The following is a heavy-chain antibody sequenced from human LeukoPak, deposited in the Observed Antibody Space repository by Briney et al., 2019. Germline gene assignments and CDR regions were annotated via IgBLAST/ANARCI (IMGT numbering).Heavy chain of an antibody. CDR3: ASSGLLELQAFDY. J-gene: IGHJ4*02. CDR2: IIPIFGTA. CDR1: GGTFSRYA. V-gene: IGHV1-69*05. D-gene: IGHD1-7*01. Sequence: GASVKVSCKASGGTFSRYAISWVRQAPGQGLEWMGRIIPIFGTANYAQKFQGRVTITTDESTSTAYMELSSLRSEDTAVYYCASSGLLELQAFDYWGQGTLVTVSS.